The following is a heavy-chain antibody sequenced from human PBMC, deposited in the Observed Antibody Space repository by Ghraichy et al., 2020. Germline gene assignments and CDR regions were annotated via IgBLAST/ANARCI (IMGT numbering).Heavy chain of an antibody. CDR3: ARTTGDYYGSGSYNYYYYGMDV. V-gene: IGHV2-70*01. CDR2: IDWDDDK. D-gene: IGHD3-10*01. J-gene: IGHJ6*02. CDR1: GFSLSTSGMC. Sequence: LTCTFSGFSLSTSGMCVSWIRQPPGKALEWLALIDWDDDKYYSTSLKTRLTISKDTSKNQVVLTMTNMDPVDTATYYCARTTGDYYGSGSYNYYYYGMDVWGQGTTVTVSS.